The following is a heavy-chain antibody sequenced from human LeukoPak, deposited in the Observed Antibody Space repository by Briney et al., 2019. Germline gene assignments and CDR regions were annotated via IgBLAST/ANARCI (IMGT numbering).Heavy chain of an antibody. Sequence: GESLKISCKGSGYSFTSYWIGWVRQMPGKGLEWMGIIYPGDSDTRYSPSFQGQVTISADKSISTAYMELSSLRSEDTAVYYCAREVSSGWYGSPSFDYWGQGTLVTVSS. J-gene: IGHJ4*02. D-gene: IGHD6-19*01. CDR1: GYSFTSYW. V-gene: IGHV5-51*01. CDR2: IYPGDSDT. CDR3: AREVSSGWYGSPSFDY.